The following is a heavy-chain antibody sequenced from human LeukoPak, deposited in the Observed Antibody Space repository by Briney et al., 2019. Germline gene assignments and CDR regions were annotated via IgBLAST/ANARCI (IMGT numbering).Heavy chain of an antibody. CDR3: TTVFGYSSGWYFDAFDI. J-gene: IGHJ3*02. V-gene: IGHV3-15*01. CDR2: IKSKTDGGTT. D-gene: IGHD6-19*01. CDR1: GFTFSNAW. Sequence: PGGSLRLSCAASGFTFSNAWMSWVRQAPGKGLEWVGRIKSKTDGGTTDYAAPVKGRFTISRDDSKSIAYLQMNSLKTEDTAVYYCTTVFGYSSGWYFDAFDIWGQGTMVTVSS.